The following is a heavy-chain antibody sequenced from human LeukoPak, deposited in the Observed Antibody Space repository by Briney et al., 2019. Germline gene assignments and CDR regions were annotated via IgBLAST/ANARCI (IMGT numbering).Heavy chain of an antibody. J-gene: IGHJ6*03. CDR1: GGSISSYY. CDR2: IDYSGST. D-gene: IGHD1-1*01. Sequence: QTSETLSLTCTVSGGSISSYYWSWIRQPPGKGLEWIGYIDYSGSTNYNPSLKSRVTISVDTSKSQFSLKLSSVTAADTAVYYCARAGLGGYWTYYYYYMDVWGKGTTVTVSS. V-gene: IGHV4-59*01. CDR3: ARAGLGGYWTYYYYYMDV.